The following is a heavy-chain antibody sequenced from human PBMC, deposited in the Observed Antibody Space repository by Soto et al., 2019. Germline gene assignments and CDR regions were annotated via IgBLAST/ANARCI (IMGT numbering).Heavy chain of an antibody. V-gene: IGHV3-74*01. CDR3: ARDLSSSWSGVYFDY. CDR1: GFTFSSYW. D-gene: IGHD6-13*01. J-gene: IGHJ4*02. Sequence: GGSLRLSCAASGFTFSSYWMHWVRQAPGKGLVWVSRINSDGSSTSYADSVKGRFTISRDSAKNTLYLQMNSLRAEDTAVYYCARDLSSSWSGVYFDYWGQGTLVTVSS. CDR2: INSDGSST.